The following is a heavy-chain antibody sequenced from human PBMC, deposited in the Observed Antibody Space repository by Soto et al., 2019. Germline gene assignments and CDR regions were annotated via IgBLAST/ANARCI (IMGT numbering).Heavy chain of an antibody. V-gene: IGHV3-7*05. J-gene: IGHJ3*02. CDR3: ARDVSPGSSSLYLDAFDI. D-gene: IGHD6-13*01. CDR2: IKQDGSKK. CDR1: GFTLSMYW. Sequence: EVHLEESGGGLVQPGGSLRLSCADSGFTLSMYWMTWVRQAPGRGLEWVANIKQDGSKKSYLDSVRGRFTISRDNVRNSLYLQMDSLRAEDTALYYCARDVSPGSSSLYLDAFDIWGPGTMVIVSS.